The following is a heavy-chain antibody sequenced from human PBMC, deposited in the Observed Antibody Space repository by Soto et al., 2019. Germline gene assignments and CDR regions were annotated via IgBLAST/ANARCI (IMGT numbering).Heavy chain of an antibody. CDR1: SGSFSGYY. CDR3: ARHGGYYFDY. D-gene: IGHD3-16*01. V-gene: IGHV4-34*01. CDR2: IYHGLSI. Sequence: LSLTCAVYSGSFSGYYWSWIRQPPGKGLEWIGEIYHGLSIVYNPSLKSRVTISGDSSKNQFSLKLSSVTAADTAVYYCARHGGYYFDYWGQGTLVTVYS. J-gene: IGHJ4*02.